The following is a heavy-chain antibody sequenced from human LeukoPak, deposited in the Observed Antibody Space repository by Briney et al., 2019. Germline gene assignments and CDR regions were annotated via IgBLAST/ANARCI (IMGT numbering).Heavy chain of an antibody. D-gene: IGHD3-10*01. J-gene: IGHJ4*02. Sequence: PSETLFLTCNVSGYSMRTGYYWGWIRQAPGKGLEWIGDMYHSGTTFYSLSLKSRVTISVDTSKNQFSLKLSSVTAADTAVYYCARMRVRGVITGIDYWGQGTLVTVSS. CDR2: MYHSGTT. V-gene: IGHV4-38-2*02. CDR3: ARMRVRGVITGIDY. CDR1: GYSMRTGYY.